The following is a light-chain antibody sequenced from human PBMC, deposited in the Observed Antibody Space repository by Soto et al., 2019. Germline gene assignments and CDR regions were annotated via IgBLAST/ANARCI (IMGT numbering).Light chain of an antibody. V-gene: IGLV1-40*01. CDR1: SSNIGAHYD. CDR3: AAWDDSLNGLL. CDR2: GNN. J-gene: IGLJ2*01. Sequence: QSVLTQPPSVSGAPGQRVTISCAGSSSNIGAHYDVHWYQQLPGTAPKLLIYGNNNRPSGVPDRFSGSRSGTSASLAISGLQSEDEAYYYCAAWDDSLNGLLFGGGTKLTVL.